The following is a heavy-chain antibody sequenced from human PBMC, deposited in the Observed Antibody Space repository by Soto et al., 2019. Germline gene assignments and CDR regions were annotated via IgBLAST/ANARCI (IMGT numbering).Heavy chain of an antibody. CDR1: GYTFTSYG. J-gene: IGHJ1*01. D-gene: IGHD3-22*01. V-gene: IGHV1-18*01. Sequence: ASVKVSCKASGYTFTSYGISWVRQAPGQGLEWMGWISAYNGNTNYAQKLQGRVTMTTDTSTSTAYMELRSLRSDDTAVYYCARTEYYYDSSGYPQHWGQGTLVTGSS. CDR3: ARTEYYYDSSGYPQH. CDR2: ISAYNGNT.